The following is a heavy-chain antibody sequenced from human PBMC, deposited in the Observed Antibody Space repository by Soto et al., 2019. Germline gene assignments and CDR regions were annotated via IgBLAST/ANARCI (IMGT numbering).Heavy chain of an antibody. J-gene: IGHJ4*02. V-gene: IGHV1-46*01. CDR3: ASGAHDYGDYVLDY. CDR1: GYTFPSYY. CDR2: INPSGGST. D-gene: IGHD4-17*01. Sequence: AAVKVSCKASGYTFPSYYMHWVRQAPGQGLEWMGIINPSGGSTSYAQKFQGRVTMTRDTSTSTVYMELSSLRSEDTAVYYCASGAHDYGDYVLDYWGQGTLVTVYS.